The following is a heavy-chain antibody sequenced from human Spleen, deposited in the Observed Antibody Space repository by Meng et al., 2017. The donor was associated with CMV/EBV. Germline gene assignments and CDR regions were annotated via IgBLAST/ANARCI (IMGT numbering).Heavy chain of an antibody. D-gene: IGHD2/OR15-2a*01. V-gene: IGHV4-59*01. J-gene: IGHJ6*02. CDR1: GGPISRYY. CDR3: ARCNRECARYGMDV. Sequence: TISGGPISRYYWSWIRQPPGKGLEWIGHIYYTGGTNYNPSLKSRVTFSVDMSKNHFSLNLSSVTAADTAVYYCARCNRECARYGMDVWGQGTTVTVSS. CDR2: IYYTGGT.